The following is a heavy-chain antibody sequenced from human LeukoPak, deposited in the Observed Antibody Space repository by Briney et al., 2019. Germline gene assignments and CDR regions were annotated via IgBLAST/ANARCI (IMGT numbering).Heavy chain of an antibody. Sequence: PSETLSLTCTVSGGSVSSGTYYWSWIRQPPGKGLEWIGYIYYSGSTNYNPSLKSRVTIPMDTSKNQFSLKLSSVTAADTAVYYCARGGGSSGWPYFDYWGQGTLVTVSS. V-gene: IGHV4-61*01. J-gene: IGHJ4*02. CDR3: ARGGGSSGWPYFDY. CDR2: IYYSGST. CDR1: GGSVSSGTYY. D-gene: IGHD6-19*01.